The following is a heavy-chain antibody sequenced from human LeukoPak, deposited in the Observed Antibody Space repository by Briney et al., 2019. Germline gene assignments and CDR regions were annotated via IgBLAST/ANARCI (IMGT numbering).Heavy chain of an antibody. D-gene: IGHD3-3*01. J-gene: IGHJ4*02. Sequence: SETLSLTCTVSGYSITSGYYWGWIRQPPGKGLEWIGNIYHSGSTHYNPSLNSRVTMSVDTSKNQVSLKLSSVTAADTAVYYCARHEHYDSWSGYLGYFDYWGQGTLVTVSS. CDR2: IYHSGST. V-gene: IGHV4-38-2*02. CDR3: ARHEHYDSWSGYLGYFDY. CDR1: GYSITSGYY.